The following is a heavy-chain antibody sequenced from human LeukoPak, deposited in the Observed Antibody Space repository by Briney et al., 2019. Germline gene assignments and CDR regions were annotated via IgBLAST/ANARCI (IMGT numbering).Heavy chain of an antibody. CDR1: GASFSNYY. J-gene: IGHJ5*02. V-gene: IGHV4-59*08. Sequence: SETLSLTCTVSGASFSNYYWSWIRQPPGKGLEWIGHIYSSGSTNYDPSLKSRLTISLDTSKNQFSLKLSSVTAADTAVYYCARQFDPWGQGILVTVSS. CDR2: IYSSGST. CDR3: ARQFDP.